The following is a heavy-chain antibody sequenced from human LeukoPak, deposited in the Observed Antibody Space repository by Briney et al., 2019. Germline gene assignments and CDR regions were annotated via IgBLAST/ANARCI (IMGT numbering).Heavy chain of an antibody. D-gene: IGHD1-26*01. V-gene: IGHV1-24*01. CDR3: AEGRTQVRGNYWEGSFDY. Sequence: GASVKVSCKVSGYTLTELSMHWVRQAPGKGLEWMGGFDPEDGETIYAQKFQGRVTMTEDTSTDTAYMELSRLRSDDTAVYYCAEGRTQVRGNYWEGSFDYWGQGTLVTVSS. CDR1: GYTLTELS. CDR2: FDPEDGET. J-gene: IGHJ4*02.